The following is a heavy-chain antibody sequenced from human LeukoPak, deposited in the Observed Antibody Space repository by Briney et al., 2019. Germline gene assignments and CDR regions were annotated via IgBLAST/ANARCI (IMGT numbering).Heavy chain of an antibody. V-gene: IGHV3-48*01. CDR3: AKIIVGATGSPDAFDI. Sequence: GGSLRLSCAASGFTFSSFSMNWVRQAPGKGLEWVSFISSSGTSIYYADSVKGRFTISRDNSKNTLYLQMNSLRAEDTAVYYCAKIIVGATGSPDAFDIWGQGTMVTVSS. CDR1: GFTFSSFS. D-gene: IGHD1-26*01. CDR2: ISSSGTSI. J-gene: IGHJ3*02.